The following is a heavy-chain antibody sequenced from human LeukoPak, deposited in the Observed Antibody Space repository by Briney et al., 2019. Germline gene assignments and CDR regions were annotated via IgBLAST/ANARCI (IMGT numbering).Heavy chain of an antibody. D-gene: IGHD2-2*01. CDR3: ARGRLECSSTSCYSLTDYYGMDV. CDR1: GFTFSSYS. V-gene: IGHV3-21*01. J-gene: IGHJ6*02. Sequence: PGGSLRLSCAASGFTFSSYSMNWVRQAPGKGLEWVSSISSSSSYIYYADSVKGRFTISRDNAKKSLYLQMNSLRAEDTAVYYCARGRLECSSTSCYSLTDYYGMDVWGQGTTVTVSS. CDR2: ISSSSSYI.